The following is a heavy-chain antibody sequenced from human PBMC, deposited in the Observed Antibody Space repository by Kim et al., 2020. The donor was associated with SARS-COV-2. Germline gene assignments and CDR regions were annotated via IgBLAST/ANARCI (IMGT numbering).Heavy chain of an antibody. CDR2: INAGNGNT. D-gene: IGHD6-19*01. CDR1: GYTFTSYA. CDR3: ARGIAVAPNWYFDL. Sequence: ASVKVSCKASGYTFTSYAMHWVRQAPGQRLEWMGWINAGNGNTKYSQKFQGRVTITRDTSASTAYMELSSLRSEDTAVYYCARGIAVAPNWYFDLWGRGTLVTVSS. J-gene: IGHJ2*01. V-gene: IGHV1-3*01.